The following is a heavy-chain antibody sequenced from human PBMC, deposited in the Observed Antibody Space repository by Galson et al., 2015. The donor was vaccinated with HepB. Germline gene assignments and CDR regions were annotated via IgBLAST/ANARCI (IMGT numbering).Heavy chain of an antibody. CDR1: GYTFTSYG. CDR2: ISAYNGHT. CDR3: ARDGTTYYYDSNGYWN. D-gene: IGHD3-22*01. Sequence: SVKVSCKASGYTFTSYGISWVRQAPGQGLEWMGWISAYNGHTNYAQKLQDRVTTTTDTSTSTAYMELTSLRSDDTAVYYCARDGTTYYYDSNGYWNWGQGTLVTVSS. J-gene: IGHJ4*02. V-gene: IGHV1-18*04.